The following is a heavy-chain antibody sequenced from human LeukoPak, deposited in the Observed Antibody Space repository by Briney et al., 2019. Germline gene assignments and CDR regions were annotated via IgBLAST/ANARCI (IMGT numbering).Heavy chain of an antibody. CDR1: GFTFSSYG. Sequence: QPGGSLRLSCAASGFTFSSYGMHWVRQAPGKGLEWVAFIRFHGSNKYYADSVKGRFTISRDNSKNTLNLQMNSLRVEDTAVYYCAAYYYDSSGYDLRFYWGQGTLVTVSS. D-gene: IGHD3-22*01. CDR2: IRFHGSNK. CDR3: AAYYYDSSGYDLRFY. V-gene: IGHV3-30*02. J-gene: IGHJ4*02.